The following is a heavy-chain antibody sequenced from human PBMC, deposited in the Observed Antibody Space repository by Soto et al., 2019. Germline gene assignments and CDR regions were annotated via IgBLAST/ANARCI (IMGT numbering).Heavy chain of an antibody. D-gene: IGHD1-26*01. CDR3: ARDSRGSYYYGMDV. V-gene: IGHV1-3*01. J-gene: IGHJ6*02. CDR1: GYTFTRYG. CDR2: INAGNGNT. Sequence: ASVKVSCKASGYTFTRYGMHWVRQAPGQRLEWMGWINAGNGNTKYSQKFQGRVTITRDTSASTAYMELSSLRSEDTAVYYCARDSRGSYYYGMDVWGQGTTVTVSS.